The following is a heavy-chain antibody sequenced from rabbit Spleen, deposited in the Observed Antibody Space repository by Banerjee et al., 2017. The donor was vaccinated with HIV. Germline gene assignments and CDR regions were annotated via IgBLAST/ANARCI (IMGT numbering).Heavy chain of an antibody. CDR1: GGSFSASSY. CDR3: ARDSGSSFSSYGMDL. V-gene: IGHV1S45*01. CDR2: IDSGSSGFT. D-gene: IGHD8-1*01. Sequence: QEQLEESGGDLVKPGASLTLTCISSGGSFSASSYMCWVRQAPGKGLEWIACIDSGSSGFTYFASWAKGRFTISKTSSTTVTLQMTSLTAADTATYFCARDSGSSFSSYGMDLWGPGTLVTVS. J-gene: IGHJ6*01.